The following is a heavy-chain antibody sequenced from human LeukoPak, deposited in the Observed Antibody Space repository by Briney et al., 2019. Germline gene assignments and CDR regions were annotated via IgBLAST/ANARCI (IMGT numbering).Heavy chain of an antibody. Sequence: PGGSLRLSCAASGFTVSGNYMSWVRQAPGKGLEWVSVIYSGGSTYYADSVKGRFTISRDNSKNTLYLQMNSLRAEDTAVYYCASGIGYSYGYGYFDYWGQGTLVTVSS. CDR1: GFTVSGNY. J-gene: IGHJ4*02. V-gene: IGHV3-53*01. CDR3: ASGIGYSYGYGYFDY. D-gene: IGHD5-18*01. CDR2: IYSGGST.